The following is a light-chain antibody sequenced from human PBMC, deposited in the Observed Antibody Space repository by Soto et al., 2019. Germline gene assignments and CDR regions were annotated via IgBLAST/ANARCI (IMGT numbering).Light chain of an antibody. J-gene: IGKJ1*01. CDR2: GAY. CDR1: QSVSTN. CDR3: QQYNDWPT. Sequence: VMTQSPATLSVSPVEIANLYCRASQSVSTNLAWYQQRPGQAPRLIISGAYTRATGIPARFSGSGSGTEFTLTISSLQSEDFAVYYCQQYNDWPTCGQGTKGDIK. V-gene: IGKV3-15*01.